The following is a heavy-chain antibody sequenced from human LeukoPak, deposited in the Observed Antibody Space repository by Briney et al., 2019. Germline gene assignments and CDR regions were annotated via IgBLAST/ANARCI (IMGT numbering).Heavy chain of an antibody. CDR1: GFTFSDHY. J-gene: IGHJ6*03. CDR3: ARVLRYCSGGNCYSGGLGYMDV. D-gene: IGHD2-15*01. CDR2: IRNKANSYTT. Sequence: PGGSLRLSCAASGFTFSDHYMDWVRQAPGKGLEWVGRIRNKANSYTTEYAASVKGRFTISRDDSKNSLYLQMNSLKTEDTAVYYCARVLRYCSGGNCYSGGLGYMDVWGKGTTVTISS. V-gene: IGHV3-72*01.